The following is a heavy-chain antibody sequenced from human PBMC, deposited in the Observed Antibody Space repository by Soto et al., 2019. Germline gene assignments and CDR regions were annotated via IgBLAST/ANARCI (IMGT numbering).Heavy chain of an antibody. CDR2: IIPIFGTA. CDR1: GGTFSSYA. D-gene: IGHD2-2*01. Sequence: GASVKVSCKASGGTFSSYAISWVRQAPGQGLEWMGGIIPIFGTANYAQKFQGRVTITADESTSTAYMELSSLRSEDTAVYYCARCPVGYCSSTSCTKAKYYYYYYGMDVWGQGTTVTVSS. J-gene: IGHJ6*02. CDR3: ARCPVGYCSSTSCTKAKYYYYYYGMDV. V-gene: IGHV1-69*13.